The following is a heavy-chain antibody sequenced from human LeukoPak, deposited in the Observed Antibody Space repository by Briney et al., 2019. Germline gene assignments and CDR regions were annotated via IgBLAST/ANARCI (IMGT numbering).Heavy chain of an antibody. V-gene: IGHV3-15*01. Sequence: GGSLRLSCAAPGFTFRNAWMSWGRQAPGKGLGWVGRVKSKTDGGATDYAAPVKGRFTISRDDSKNTLYLQMNGLKTDDTAVYYCTTAGPSGSYYEIVNYWGQGTLVTVSS. CDR1: GFTFRNAW. J-gene: IGHJ4*02. CDR3: TTAGPSGSYYEIVNY. CDR2: VKSKTDGGAT. D-gene: IGHD1-26*01.